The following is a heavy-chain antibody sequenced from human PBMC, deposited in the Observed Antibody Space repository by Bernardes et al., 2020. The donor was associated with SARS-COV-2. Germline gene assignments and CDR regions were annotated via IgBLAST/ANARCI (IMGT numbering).Heavy chain of an antibody. CDR2: IYSGGST. Sequence: GGSLRLSCAASGFIVSNNYMNWVRQAPGKGLEWLSVIYSGGSTSYADSVKDRFTISRDNFKNTLYLQMNSLRVEDTAVYFCAKGGGSSLDFYLDYWGQGTLVTVSP. J-gene: IGHJ4*02. CDR3: AKGGGSSLDFYLDY. V-gene: IGHV3-66*01. CDR1: GFIVSNNY. D-gene: IGHD6-13*01.